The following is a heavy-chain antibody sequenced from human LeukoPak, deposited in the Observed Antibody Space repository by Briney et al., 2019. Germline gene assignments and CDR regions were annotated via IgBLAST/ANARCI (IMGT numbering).Heavy chain of an antibody. CDR1: GFTFSSYG. V-gene: IGHV3-30*02. CDR2: IRYDGSNK. Sequence: PGGSLRLSCAASGFTFSSYGMHWVRQAPGKGLEWVAFIRYDGSNKYYADSVKGRFTISRDNSKNTLYLQMNSLRPEDTAVYYCAKKARGSYYYYMDVWGKGTTVTVSS. D-gene: IGHD3-10*01. CDR3: AKKARGSYYYYMDV. J-gene: IGHJ6*03.